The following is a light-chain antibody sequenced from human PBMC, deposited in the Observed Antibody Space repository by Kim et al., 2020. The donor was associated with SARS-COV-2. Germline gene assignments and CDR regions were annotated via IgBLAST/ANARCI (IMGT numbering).Light chain of an antibody. CDR3: QQYGSSTKT. V-gene: IGKV3-20*01. J-gene: IGKJ1*01. CDR1: QGVRSSY. Sequence: SPGRRRPLADRAIQGVRSSYLAGYQQKPGQAPRLRIYGASSRATCIPDRFSGRVSGTDFTLNISSLEPEDFAVYYCQQYGSSTKTFGQGTKVEIK. CDR2: GAS.